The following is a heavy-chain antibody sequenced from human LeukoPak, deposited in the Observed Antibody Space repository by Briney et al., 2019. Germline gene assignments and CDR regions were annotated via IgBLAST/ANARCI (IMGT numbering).Heavy chain of an antibody. J-gene: IGHJ4*02. D-gene: IGHD1-20*01. CDR3: ARLSDEITGTDPNDY. Sequence: ASVKVSCKASGYTFTSYGISWVRQAPGQGLEWMGWISAYNGNTNYAQKFQGRVTITTDESTSTAYMELSSLRSEDTAVYYCARLSDEITGTDPNDYWGQGTLVTVSS. CDR1: GYTFTSYG. V-gene: IGHV1-18*01. CDR2: ISAYNGNT.